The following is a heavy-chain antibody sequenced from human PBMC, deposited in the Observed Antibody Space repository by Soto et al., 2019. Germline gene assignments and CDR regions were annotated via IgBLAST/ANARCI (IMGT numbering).Heavy chain of an antibody. V-gene: IGHV1-2*04. CDR3: ARGTSSIAARSPYYFDY. D-gene: IGHD6-6*01. J-gene: IGHJ4*02. CDR2: INPNSGGT. Sequence: GASVKVSCKASGYTFTGYYMHWVRQAPGQGLEWMGWINPNSGGTNYAQKFQGWVTMTRDTSISTAYMELSRLRSDDTAVYYCARGTSSIAARSPYYFDYWGQGTLVTVSS. CDR1: GYTFTGYY.